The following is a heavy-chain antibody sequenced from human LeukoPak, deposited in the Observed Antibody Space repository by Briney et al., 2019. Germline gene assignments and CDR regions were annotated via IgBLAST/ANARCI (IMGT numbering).Heavy chain of an antibody. J-gene: IGHJ5*02. CDR2: INTNTGNP. CDR1: GYTFTSYA. V-gene: IGHV7-4-1*02. D-gene: IGHD3-10*01. Sequence: ASVKVSCKASGYTFTSYAMNWVRQAPGQGLEWMGWINTNTGNPTYAQGFTGRFVFSLDTSVSTAYLQISSLKAEDTAVYYCARKTYYYGSGSLGWFDPWGQGTLVTVSS. CDR3: ARKTYYYGSGSLGWFDP.